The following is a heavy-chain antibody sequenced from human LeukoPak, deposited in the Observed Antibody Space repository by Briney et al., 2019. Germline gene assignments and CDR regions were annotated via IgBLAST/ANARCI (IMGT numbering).Heavy chain of an antibody. Sequence: SETLSLTCTDSGGSISSGGYYWSWIRQPPGKGLEWIGEINHSGSTNYNPSLRSRVTISVDTSKNQFSLKLSSVTAADTAVYYCARGSGGYSGYDYVDYWGQGTLVTVSS. CDR1: GGSISSGGYY. V-gene: IGHV4-39*07. CDR2: INHSGST. J-gene: IGHJ4*02. D-gene: IGHD5-12*01. CDR3: ARGSGGYSGYDYVDY.